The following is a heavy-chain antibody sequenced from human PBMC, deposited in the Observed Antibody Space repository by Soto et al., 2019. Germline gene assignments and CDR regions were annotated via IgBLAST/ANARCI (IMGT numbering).Heavy chain of an antibody. Sequence: QVQLVQSGAAVRKPGSSVKVSCKASGGTFTKYAITWVRQAPRQGLEWMGGIVPLLGTTNYAQKFRGRVTISADDSTSTAYLELSSMRSEDTAVYYCAGGVGGPGGSRGGPDYAFDVWGQGTMVIVSS. CDR2: IVPLLGTT. D-gene: IGHD3-10*01. CDR3: AGGVGGPGGSRGGPDYAFDV. V-gene: IGHV1-69*01. J-gene: IGHJ3*01. CDR1: GGTFTKYA.